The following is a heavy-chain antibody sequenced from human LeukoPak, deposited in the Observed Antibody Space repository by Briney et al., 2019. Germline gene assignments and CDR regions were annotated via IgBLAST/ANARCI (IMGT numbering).Heavy chain of an antibody. J-gene: IGHJ4*02. V-gene: IGHV3-23*05. Sequence: GGSLRLSCAASGFTFSNYAMSWVRQAPGKGLERISGISATGGESFVADSVKGRFTISRDNSRNTLYSQMTSLRAEDTAVYYCAKNSGAYNLAGFDSWGQGIVVSVSS. CDR1: GFTFSNYA. CDR3: AKNSGAYNLAGFDS. CDR2: ISATGGES. D-gene: IGHD2-15*01.